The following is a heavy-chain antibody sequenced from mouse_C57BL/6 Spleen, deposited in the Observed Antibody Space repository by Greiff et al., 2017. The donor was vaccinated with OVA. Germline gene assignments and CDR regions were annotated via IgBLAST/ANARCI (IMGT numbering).Heavy chain of an antibody. CDR1: GYTFTDYN. CDR2: INPNNGGT. V-gene: IGHV1-18*01. D-gene: IGHD1-1*01. CDR3: ARSPFYYGSSQGYFDV. Sequence: VQLQQSGPELVKPGASVKIPCKASGYTFTDYNMDWVKQSHGKSLEWIGDINPNNGGTIYNQKFKGKATLTVDKSSSTAYMELRSLTSEDTAVYYCARSPFYYGSSQGYFDVWGTGTTVTVSS. J-gene: IGHJ1*03.